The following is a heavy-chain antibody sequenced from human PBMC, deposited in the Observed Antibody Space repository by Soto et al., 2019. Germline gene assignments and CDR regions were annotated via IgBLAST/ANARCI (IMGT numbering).Heavy chain of an antibody. Sequence: PGGSLRLSCTASGFAFSQYGMSWVRQAPGKGLEWVSSIRSFDYRTNYADSVKDRFTISRDNSKSTLSLQMNNLRAEDTAVYYCAKDVESGWYEAFDYWAREPWSPSPQ. V-gene: IGHV3-23*01. D-gene: IGHD6-19*01. J-gene: IGHJ4*02. CDR2: IRSFDYRT. CDR3: AKDVESGWYEAFDY. CDR1: GFAFSQYG.